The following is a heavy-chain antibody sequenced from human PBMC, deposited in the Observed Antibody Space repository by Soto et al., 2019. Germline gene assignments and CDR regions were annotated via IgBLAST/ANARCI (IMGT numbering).Heavy chain of an antibody. CDR2: IKSKTDGGTT. V-gene: IGHV3-15*01. J-gene: IGHJ6*02. CDR3: TTALRFLEWRVGSPSYYYYGMDV. Sequence: GGSLILSCAASGFTFSNAWMSWVRQAPGKGLEWVGRIKSKTDGGTTDYAAPVKGRFTISRDDSKNTLYLQMNSLKTEDTAVYYCTTALRFLEWRVGSPSYYYYGMDVWGQGTTVTVSS. D-gene: IGHD3-3*01. CDR1: GFTFSNAW.